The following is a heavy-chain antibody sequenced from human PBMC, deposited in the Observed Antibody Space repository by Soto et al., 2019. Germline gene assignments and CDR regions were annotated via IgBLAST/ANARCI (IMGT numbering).Heavy chain of an antibody. J-gene: IGHJ4*02. CDR1: GYTFGNHW. CDR3: ATAEVDY. V-gene: IGHV3-74*01. Sequence: GGSLRLSCSVAGYTFGNHWMHWVRQAPGKGLEWVSRMNSDGGIINYADSVKGRFTVSRDNAKKILYLQMNSLRVEDTAVYYCATAEVDYWGPGTLVTVSS. CDR2: MNSDGGII.